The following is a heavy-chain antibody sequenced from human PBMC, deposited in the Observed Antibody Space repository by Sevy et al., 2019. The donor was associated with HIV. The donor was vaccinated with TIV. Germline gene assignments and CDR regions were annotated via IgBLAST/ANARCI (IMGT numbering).Heavy chain of an antibody. CDR3: ARAGYYGSGTRLYYFDY. J-gene: IGHJ4*02. CDR2: TYYRSKWYN. CDR1: GDSVSSNSAA. D-gene: IGHD3-10*01. Sequence: SQTLSLTCAISGDSVSSNSAAWNWIRQSPSRGLEWLGRTYYRSKWYNDYAVSVKSRITINPDTSKNQFSLQLNSVTPEDTVVNNCARAGYYGSGTRLYYFDYWGQGTLVTVSS. V-gene: IGHV6-1*01.